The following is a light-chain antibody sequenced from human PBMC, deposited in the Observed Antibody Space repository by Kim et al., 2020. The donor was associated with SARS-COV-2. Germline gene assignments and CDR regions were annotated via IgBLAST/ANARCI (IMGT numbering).Light chain of an antibody. CDR2: SNN. CDR1: SSNIRSNS. CDR3: AAWDDSLNGPV. J-gene: IGLJ3*02. V-gene: IGLV1-44*01. Sequence: QSVLTQPPSASGTPGQRVTISCSGSSSNIRSNSVNWYQQLPGTAPKVLIQSNNQRPSGVPDRFFGSKSGTSASLAISGLQSEDEADYYCAAWDDSLNGPVFGGGTKLTVL.